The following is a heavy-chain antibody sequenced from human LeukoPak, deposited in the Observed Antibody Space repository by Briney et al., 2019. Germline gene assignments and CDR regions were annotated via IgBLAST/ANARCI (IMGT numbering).Heavy chain of an antibody. V-gene: IGHV1-2*02. CDR1: GYTFTGYY. CDR2: INPNSGGT. J-gene: IGHJ4*02. Sequence: ASVKVSCKASGYTFTGYYMHWVRQAPGQGVEWMGWINPNSGGTNYAQKFQGRVTMTSDTSISTAYMELNRLRSDDTAVYYCATDHCSSTSCYPDYWGQGTLVTVSS. D-gene: IGHD2-2*01. CDR3: ATDHCSSTSCYPDY.